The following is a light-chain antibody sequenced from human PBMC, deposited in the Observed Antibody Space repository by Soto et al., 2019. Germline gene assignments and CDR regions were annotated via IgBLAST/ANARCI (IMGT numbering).Light chain of an antibody. V-gene: IGKV4-1*01. J-gene: IGKJ4*01. CDR1: QSVLYSTNNKNY. CDR3: KQYYSTPLT. CDR2: WAY. Sequence: DIVITQSPDSLAVSLGERATINCKSSQSVLYSTNNKNYLAWYQQKPGQPPKLLIYWAYTRESGVHDRFSGSGSGTDFTLTIRSLQAEDVAVYYCKQYYSTPLTFGGGTKVDIK.